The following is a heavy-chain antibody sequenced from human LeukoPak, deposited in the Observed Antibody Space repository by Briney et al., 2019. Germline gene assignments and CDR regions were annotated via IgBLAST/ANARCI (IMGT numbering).Heavy chain of an antibody. D-gene: IGHD5-18*01. V-gene: IGHV3-23*01. J-gene: IGHJ4*02. CDR2: ISGSGGST. CDR3: AKVWGYSYGDNLDY. Sequence: GGSLRLSCAASGFTFSSYAMSWVRQAPGKGLEWVSAISGSGGSTYYADSVKGRYTISRDNSKNTLYLQMNSLRAEDTAVYYCAKVWGYSYGDNLDYWGQGTLVTVSS. CDR1: GFTFSSYA.